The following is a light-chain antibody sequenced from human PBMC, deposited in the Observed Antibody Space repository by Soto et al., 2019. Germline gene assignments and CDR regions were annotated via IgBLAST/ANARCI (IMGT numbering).Light chain of an antibody. Sequence: QSALTQPASVSGSPGQSITISCTGTSGDIGSYNRVSWYQQHPGKAPKLIIYEVTDRPSGVSNRFSGSKSGNTASLTISGLQAEDEAEYYCAAWDDSLNGLVFGGGTKLTVL. J-gene: IGLJ2*01. CDR2: EVT. V-gene: IGLV2-14*01. CDR3: AAWDDSLNGLV. CDR1: SGDIGSYNR.